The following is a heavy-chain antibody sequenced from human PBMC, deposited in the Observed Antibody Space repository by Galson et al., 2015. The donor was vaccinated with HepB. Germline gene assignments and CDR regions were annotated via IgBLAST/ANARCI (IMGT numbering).Heavy chain of an antibody. V-gene: IGHV3-23*01. CDR3: AKNFGDALDL. CDR1: GFTFHNFA. CDR2: ISSSGLNT. J-gene: IGHJ2*01. Sequence: SLRLSCAASGFTFHNFALSRVRQAPGKGLEWVSSISSSGLNTYYADSVKGRFTLSRDNSKNALSLQMDSLRVEDTAVFYCAKNFGDALDLWGRGTLVTVSS. D-gene: IGHD4-17*01.